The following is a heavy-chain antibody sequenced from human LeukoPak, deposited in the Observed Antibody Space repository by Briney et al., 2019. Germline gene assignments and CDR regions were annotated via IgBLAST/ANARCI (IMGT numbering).Heavy chain of an antibody. V-gene: IGHV1-69*06. CDR2: IIPIFGTA. Sequence: ASVKVSCKASGGTFSSYAISWVRQAPGQGLEWMGGIIPIFGTANYARKFQGRVTITADRSTSTAYMELSSLRSEDTAVYYCARGVDIVVVPAAYTTTYYYYGMDVWGKETTVTVSS. D-gene: IGHD2-2*01. J-gene: IGHJ6*04. CDR1: GGTFSSYA. CDR3: ARGVDIVVVPAAYTTTYYYYGMDV.